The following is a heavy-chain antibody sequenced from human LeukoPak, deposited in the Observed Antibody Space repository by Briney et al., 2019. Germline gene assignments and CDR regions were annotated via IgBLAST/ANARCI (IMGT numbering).Heavy chain of an antibody. CDR1: GFTLSSYW. V-gene: IGHV3-74*01. D-gene: IGHD6-19*01. CDR2: INSDGNYT. J-gene: IGHJ4*02. Sequence: PGGSLRLSCAASGFTLSSYWMHWVRQAPGKGLVWVSRINSDGNYTTYADSVKGRFTISRDNAKLTLSLQMNSLRAEDTAVYYCAREYSSGWTSDYWGQGTLVTVSS. CDR3: AREYSSGWTSDY.